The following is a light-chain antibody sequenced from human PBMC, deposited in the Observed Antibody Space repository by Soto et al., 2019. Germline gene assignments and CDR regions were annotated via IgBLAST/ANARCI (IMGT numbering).Light chain of an antibody. CDR1: ASDVGAYNY. V-gene: IGLV2-14*01. CDR2: DVT. J-gene: IGLJ1*01. Sequence: QSALTQPASVSGSPGQSITISCTGTASDVGAYNYVSWYRQHPGKAPKLMVCDVTDRPSGVSDRFSGSKSGNTASLTISGLQPEDEADYYCSSYTSSSTDVFGTGTKLTVL. CDR3: SSYTSSSTDV.